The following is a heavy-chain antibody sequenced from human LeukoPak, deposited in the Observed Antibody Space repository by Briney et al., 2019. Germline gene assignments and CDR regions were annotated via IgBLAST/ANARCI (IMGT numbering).Heavy chain of an antibody. J-gene: IGHJ4*02. CDR1: GFTFSSYE. CDR2: ISSSGSTI. Sequence: GSLRLSCAASGFTFSSYEMNWVRQAPGKGLEWVSYISSSGSTIYYADSVKGRFTISRDNAKNSLYLQMNSLRAEDTAVYYCAGGSGWLIDYWGQGTLVTVSS. D-gene: IGHD5-12*01. V-gene: IGHV3-48*03. CDR3: AGGSGWLIDY.